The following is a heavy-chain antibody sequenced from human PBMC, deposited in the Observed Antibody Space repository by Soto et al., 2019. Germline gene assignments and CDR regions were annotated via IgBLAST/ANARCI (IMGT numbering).Heavy chain of an antibody. CDR1: GFTFSSYA. CDR2: ISGSGGST. D-gene: IGHD3-3*01. Sequence: GGSLRLSCAASGFTFSSYAMSWVRQAPGKGLEWVSAISGSGGSTYYADSVKGRFTISRDNSKNTLYLQMNSLRAEDTAVYYCAKDMGFTIFGVVANPHFQHWGQGTLVTVSS. J-gene: IGHJ1*01. CDR3: AKDMGFTIFGVVANPHFQH. V-gene: IGHV3-23*01.